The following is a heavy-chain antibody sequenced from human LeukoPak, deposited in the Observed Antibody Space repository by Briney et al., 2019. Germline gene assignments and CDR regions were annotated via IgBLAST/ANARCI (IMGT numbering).Heavy chain of an antibody. CDR3: TTGEIRGYSYGTNFDY. D-gene: IGHD5-18*01. V-gene: IGHV3-15*01. CDR1: GFTFSNAW. CDR2: IKSKTDGGTT. Sequence: GGSLRLSCAASGFTFSNAWMSWVRQVPGKGLEWVGRIKSKTDGGTTDYAAPVKGRFTISRDDSKNTLYLQMNSLKTEDTAVYYCTTGEIRGYSYGTNFDYWGQGTLVTVSS. J-gene: IGHJ4*02.